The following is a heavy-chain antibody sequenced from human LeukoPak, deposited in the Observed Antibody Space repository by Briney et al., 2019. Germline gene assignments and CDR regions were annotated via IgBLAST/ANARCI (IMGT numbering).Heavy chain of an antibody. J-gene: IGHJ4*02. CDR2: IKSDGSST. CDR1: GFTFSNFW. CDR3: ARGGDTSNWYPGYFDY. D-gene: IGHD6-13*01. Sequence: GGSLRLSCAASGFTFSNFWLHWVRHAPGKGPVWVSRIKSDGSSTRVADYVQGRFTISRDNGKNTVYLQMNSLRAEDTAVYYCARGGDTSNWYPGYFDYWGQGALVTVSS. V-gene: IGHV3-74*01.